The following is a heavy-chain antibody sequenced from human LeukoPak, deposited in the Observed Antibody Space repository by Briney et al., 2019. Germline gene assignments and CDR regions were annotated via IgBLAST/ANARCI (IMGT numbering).Heavy chain of an antibody. J-gene: IGHJ6*02. Sequence: SETLSLTCTVSGGSISSYYGSWIRQPAGKGLEWIGRIYTSGSTNYNPSLKSRVTMSVDTSKNQFSLKLSSVTAADTAVYYCARARWIRGVIPAGDYYYGMDVWGQGTTVTVSS. V-gene: IGHV4-4*07. CDR1: GGSISSYY. D-gene: IGHD3-10*01. CDR3: ARARWIRGVIPAGDYYYGMDV. CDR2: IYTSGST.